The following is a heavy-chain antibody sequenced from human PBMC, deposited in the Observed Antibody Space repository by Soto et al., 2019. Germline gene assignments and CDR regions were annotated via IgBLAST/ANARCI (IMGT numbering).Heavy chain of an antibody. CDR3: ARGVDRAKTGY. J-gene: IGHJ4*02. D-gene: IGHD5-18*01. CDR2: ISHSEGT. CDR1: GGSFSDYY. Sequence: SETLSLTCAVYGGSFSDYYGSWIRQPPGKGLEWIGEISHSEGTNYNPSLESRVTISVDTPNNQISLKMTSVTAADTAIYFCARGVDRAKTGYWGQGALVTAPQ. V-gene: IGHV4-34*01.